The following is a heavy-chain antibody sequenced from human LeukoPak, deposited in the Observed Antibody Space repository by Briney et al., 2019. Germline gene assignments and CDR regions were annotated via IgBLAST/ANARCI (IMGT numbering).Heavy chain of an antibody. J-gene: IGHJ4*02. CDR3: ARHSYRRTYYYDSSGYPPDY. CDR1: GYSFTSYW. Sequence: GESLKISCKGSGYSFTSYWIGWVRQMPGKGLEWMGIIYPGDSDTRYSPSFQGQVTISADKSISTAYLQWSSLKASDTAMYYCARHSYRRTYYYDSSGYPPDYWGQGTLVTVSS. CDR2: IYPGDSDT. V-gene: IGHV5-51*01. D-gene: IGHD3-22*01.